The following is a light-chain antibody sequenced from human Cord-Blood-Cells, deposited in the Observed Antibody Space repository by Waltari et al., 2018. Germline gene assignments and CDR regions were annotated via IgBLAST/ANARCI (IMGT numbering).Light chain of an antibody. Sequence: DIVMTQSSLFLPVTPGEAASISFRSCQSLLHSNGYNYLDWYLQKPGQSPQLLIYLGSNRASGVPDRFSGSGSGTDFTLKISRVEAEDVGVYYCMQALQTPITFGQGTRLEIK. CDR3: MQALQTPIT. V-gene: IGKV2-28*01. J-gene: IGKJ5*01. CDR1: QSLLHSNGYNY. CDR2: LGS.